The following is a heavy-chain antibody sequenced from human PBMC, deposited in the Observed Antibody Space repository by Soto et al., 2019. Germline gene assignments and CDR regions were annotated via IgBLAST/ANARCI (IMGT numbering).Heavy chain of an antibody. Sequence: GGSLRLSCAASGFTFSSYAMSWVRQAPGKGLEWISAISGRGVSTSYADSVKGRFTISRDNSKNTLYLQMNSLRAEYTAVYYCAKSPGMYYYDSSGYYHYDDWGQGTLVTVSS. CDR3: AKSPGMYYYDSSGYYHYDD. V-gene: IGHV3-23*01. D-gene: IGHD3-22*01. CDR1: GFTFSSYA. CDR2: ISGRGVST. J-gene: IGHJ4*02.